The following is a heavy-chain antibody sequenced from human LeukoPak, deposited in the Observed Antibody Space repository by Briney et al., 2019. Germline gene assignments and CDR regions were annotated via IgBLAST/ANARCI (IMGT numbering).Heavy chain of an antibody. Sequence: ASVSVSCKASGYTFTSYGISGVRQAPGQGGEGMGWISAYNGNTNYAQKLQGRVTMTTDTSTSTAYMELRSLRSDDTAVYYCARVPPRPPYRRLYGDSYLNWFDPWGQGTLVTVSS. D-gene: IGHD4-17*01. CDR1: GYTFTSYG. J-gene: IGHJ5*02. CDR2: ISAYNGNT. CDR3: ARVPPRPPYRRLYGDSYLNWFDP. V-gene: IGHV1-18*01.